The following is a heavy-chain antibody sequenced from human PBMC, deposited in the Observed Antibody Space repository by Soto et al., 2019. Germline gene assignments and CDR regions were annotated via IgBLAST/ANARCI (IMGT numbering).Heavy chain of an antibody. CDR1: GGSISSYY. J-gene: IGHJ4*02. CDR2: IYYIGST. D-gene: IGHD3-16*01. Sequence: LSLACTVSGGSISSYYWSWIRQPPGKGLEWIGYIYYIGSTNYNPYLKSRVTISVDTSKNKFSLKLSSVTAADTAVYYCAREGSTLGFEDXWGQGTGVTV. V-gene: IGHV4-59*01. CDR3: AREGSTLGFEDX.